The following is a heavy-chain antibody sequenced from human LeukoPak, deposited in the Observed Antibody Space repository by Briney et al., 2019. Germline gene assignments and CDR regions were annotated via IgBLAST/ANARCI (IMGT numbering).Heavy chain of an antibody. CDR1: GFTFSDYY. Sequence: GGSLRLSCAASGFTFSDYYMSRIRQAPGKGLEWVSYISSSGSTIYYADSVKGRFTISRDNAKNSLYLQMNSLRAEDTAVYYCARDQVAAAAFDIWGQGTMVTVSS. D-gene: IGHD2-2*01. CDR3: ARDQVAAAAFDI. J-gene: IGHJ3*02. V-gene: IGHV3-11*01. CDR2: ISSSGSTI.